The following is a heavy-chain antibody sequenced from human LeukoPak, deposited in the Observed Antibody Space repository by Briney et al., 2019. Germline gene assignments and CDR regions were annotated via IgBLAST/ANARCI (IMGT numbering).Heavy chain of an antibody. J-gene: IGHJ4*02. CDR2: ISGSGGST. D-gene: IGHD2-2*01. CDR3: AKDFSLRLYCSSTSCYAHDHRLPYFDY. V-gene: IGHV3-23*01. Sequence: PGGSLRLSCAASGFTVSNNYMTWVRQAPGKGLEWVSAISGSGGSTYYADSVKGRFTISRDNSKNTLYLQMNSLRAEDTAVYYCAKDFSLRLYCSSTSCYAHDHRLPYFDYWSQGTLVTVSS. CDR1: GFTVSNNY.